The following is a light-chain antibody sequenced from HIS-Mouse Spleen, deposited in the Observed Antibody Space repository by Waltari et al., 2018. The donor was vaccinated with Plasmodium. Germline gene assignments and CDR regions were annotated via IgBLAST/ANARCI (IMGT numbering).Light chain of an antibody. V-gene: IGKV1-6*01. Sequence: AIQMTQSPSSLSASVGDRVNITCRASQGIRNDLGWYQQKPGKAPQLLLYAASRLQSAVPTRFSGSGSGTDFTLTISSLQPEDFATYYCLQEYNDPYTIGQGTKLEIK. J-gene: IGKJ2*01. CDR1: QGIRND. CDR2: AAS. CDR3: LQEYNDPYT.